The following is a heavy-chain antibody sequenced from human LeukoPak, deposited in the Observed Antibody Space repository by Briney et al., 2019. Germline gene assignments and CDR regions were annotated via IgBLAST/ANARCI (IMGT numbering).Heavy chain of an antibody. CDR1: GGSISSGSYY. J-gene: IGHJ6*02. CDR3: ARDPAPYYGMDV. V-gene: IGHV4-61*02. CDR2: IYTSGST. Sequence: SETLSLTCTVSGGSISSGSYYWRWIRQPAGKGLEWIGRIYTSGSTNYNPSLKSRVTISVDTSKNQFSLKLSSVTAADTAVYYCARDPAPYYGMDVWGQGTTVTVSS.